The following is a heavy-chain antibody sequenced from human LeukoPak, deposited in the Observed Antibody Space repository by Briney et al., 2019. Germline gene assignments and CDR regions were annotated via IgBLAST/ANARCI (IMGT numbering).Heavy chain of an antibody. D-gene: IGHD3-3*01. CDR1: GGSISSYH. J-gene: IGHJ6*02. CDR3: ARDAKPYYDFWSGYYTGTPNGDYGMDV. CDR2: IYYSGST. Sequence: SETLSLTCTVSGGSISSYHWSWIRQPPGKGLEWIGYIYYSGSTNYNPSLKSRVTISVDTSKNQFSLKLSSVTAADTAVYYCARDAKPYYDFWSGYYTGTPNGDYGMDVWGQGTTVTVSS. V-gene: IGHV4-59*01.